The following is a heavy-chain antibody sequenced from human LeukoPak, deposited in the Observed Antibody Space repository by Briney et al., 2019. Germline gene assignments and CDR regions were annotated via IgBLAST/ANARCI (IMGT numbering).Heavy chain of an antibody. D-gene: IGHD3-3*01. Sequence: GGSLRLSCAASGFTFSSYYMSWVRQAPGKGLEWVANIKQDGSAKYYVDSVKGRFTISRDNAKNSLYLLMNSLTAEDTAVYYCARNDFWSTYRVTAXDCWGQGTLVTVSS. V-gene: IGHV3-7*01. CDR3: ARNDFWSTYRVTAXDC. CDR1: GFTFSSYY. CDR2: IKQDGSAK. J-gene: IGHJ4*02.